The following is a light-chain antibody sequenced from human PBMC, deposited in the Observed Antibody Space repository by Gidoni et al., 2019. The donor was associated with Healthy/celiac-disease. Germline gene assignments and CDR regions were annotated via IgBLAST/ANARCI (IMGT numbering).Light chain of an antibody. CDR2: AAS. Sequence: DIQMTQSPSSLSASVGDRVTITCRASQSISSYLNWYKQKQGKAPKFLIYAASSLQSGVPSRFSGSGSGTDFTLTISSLQPEDFATYYCQQSYSSPPGTFGQGTKVEIK. CDR1: QSISSY. J-gene: IGKJ1*01. CDR3: QQSYSSPPGT. V-gene: IGKV1-39*01.